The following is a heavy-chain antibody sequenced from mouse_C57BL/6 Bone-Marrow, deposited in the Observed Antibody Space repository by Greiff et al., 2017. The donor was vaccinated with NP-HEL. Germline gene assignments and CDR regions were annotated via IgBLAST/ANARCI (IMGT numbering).Heavy chain of an antibody. V-gene: IGHV1-76*01. Sequence: QVQLQQSGAELVRPGASVKLSCKASGYTFTDYYINWVKQRPGQGLEWIARIYPGSGNTYYNEKFKGKATLTAEKSSSTAYMQICSLTSEDAAIYFCARSEGGSCSYAMDYWGQGTSVTVSS. CDR3: ARSEGGSCSYAMDY. CDR2: IYPGSGNT. J-gene: IGHJ4*01. D-gene: IGHD1-1*01. CDR1: GYTFTDYY.